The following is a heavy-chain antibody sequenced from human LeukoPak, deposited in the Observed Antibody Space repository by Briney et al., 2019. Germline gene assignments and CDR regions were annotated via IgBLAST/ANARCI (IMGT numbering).Heavy chain of an antibody. Sequence: PSETLSLTCTVSGGSISSGDYYWSWIRQPPGKGLEWIGYIYYSGSTYYNPSLKSRVTISVDTSKNQFSLKLSSVTAADTAVYYCARDEYDFWSGKIHPYPAGGMDVWGQGTTVTVSS. J-gene: IGHJ6*02. CDR2: IYYSGST. CDR1: GGSISSGDYY. D-gene: IGHD3-3*01. V-gene: IGHV4-30-4*01. CDR3: ARDEYDFWSGKIHPYPAGGMDV.